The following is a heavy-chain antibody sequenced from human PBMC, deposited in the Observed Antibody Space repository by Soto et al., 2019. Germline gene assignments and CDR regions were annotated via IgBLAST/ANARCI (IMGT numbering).Heavy chain of an antibody. D-gene: IGHD6-25*01. J-gene: IGHJ4*02. V-gene: IGHV4-30-2*01. Sequence: SETLSLTCAVSGGSISSGDYSWSWIRQPPGKGLEWIGYIYLIGSTYYSPSLKSRVTISVDTSKNQFSLKLSSVTAADTAVYYCARLYGFSGFDYWGQGTLVTVSS. CDR2: IYLIGST. CDR1: GGSISSGDYS. CDR3: ARLYGFSGFDY.